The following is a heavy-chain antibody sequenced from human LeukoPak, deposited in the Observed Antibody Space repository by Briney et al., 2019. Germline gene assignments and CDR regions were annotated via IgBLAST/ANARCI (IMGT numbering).Heavy chain of an antibody. CDR1: GFTFSSYR. J-gene: IGHJ4*02. V-gene: IGHV3-7*01. D-gene: IGHD2-15*01. Sequence: PGGSLRLSCAASGFTFSSYRMSWVRQAPGKGLEWVANIKQDGSEKYYVDSVKGRFTISRDNAKNSLYLQMNSLRAEDTAVYYCARDDQSVGYCSGGSCPNYFDYWGQGTLVTVSS. CDR2: IKQDGSEK. CDR3: ARDDQSVGYCSGGSCPNYFDY.